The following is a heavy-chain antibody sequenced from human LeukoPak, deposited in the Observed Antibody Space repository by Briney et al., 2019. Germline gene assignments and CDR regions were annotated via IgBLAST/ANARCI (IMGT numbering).Heavy chain of an antibody. V-gene: IGHV3-30*03. CDR1: GFSFSNHG. J-gene: IGHJ4*02. CDR2: IASDGGAK. Sequence: GGSLRHSCVASGFSFSNHGMHWVRQAPGKGLEWVPVIASDGGAKFYADSVKGRFTLSRDNSKNMFFLQMNFLTVEDTAIYYCAREATWGQWYFDHWGQGTPVTVSS. CDR3: AREATWGQWYFDH. D-gene: IGHD6-19*01.